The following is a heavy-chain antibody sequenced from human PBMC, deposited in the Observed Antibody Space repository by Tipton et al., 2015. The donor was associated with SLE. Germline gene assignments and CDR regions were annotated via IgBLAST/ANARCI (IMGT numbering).Heavy chain of an antibody. CDR2: IRSSSTI. D-gene: IGHD3-10*01. V-gene: IGHV3-48*01. J-gene: IGHJ6*02. CDR3: ARDGSGSAHYYYYGMDV. CDR1: GFTFSSYS. Sequence: SLRLSCAASGFTFSSYSMNWVRQAPGKGLEWVSYIRSSSTIYYADSVKGRFTISRDNAKNSLYLQMNNLRAEDTAVYYCARDGSGSAHYYYYGMDVWGQGTTVTVSS.